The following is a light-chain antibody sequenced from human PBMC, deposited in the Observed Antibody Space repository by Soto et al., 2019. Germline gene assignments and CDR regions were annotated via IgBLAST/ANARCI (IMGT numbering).Light chain of an antibody. CDR2: KAS. J-gene: IGKJ1*01. V-gene: IGKV1-5*03. CDR1: QSISRR. Sequence: DIQMTQSPSTLSASVGDRVTITCRASQSISRRLAWYQQKPGKAPKLLIYKASTLKSGVPSRFSGGGSGTEFTLTISSLQSEDFAVYYCQQYDNWLTGTFGQGTKVDIK. CDR3: QQYDNWLTGT.